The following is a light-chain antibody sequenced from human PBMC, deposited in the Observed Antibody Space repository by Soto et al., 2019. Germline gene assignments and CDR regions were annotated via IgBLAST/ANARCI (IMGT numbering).Light chain of an antibody. CDR2: GAS. Sequence: EIVLTQSPGTLSLSPGERATLSCRASQSVTSNYLAWYQQKPGQAPRLLIFGASIRDTGIPDSFSGSGSGTDFTLTISRLEPEDFAVYYCHQYGSSPGTFGQ. V-gene: IGKV3-20*01. J-gene: IGKJ1*01. CDR1: QSVTSNY. CDR3: HQYGSSPGT.